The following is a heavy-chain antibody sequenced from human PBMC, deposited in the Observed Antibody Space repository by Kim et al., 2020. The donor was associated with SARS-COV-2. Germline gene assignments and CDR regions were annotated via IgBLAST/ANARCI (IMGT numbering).Heavy chain of an antibody. CDR2: GGSA. Sequence: GGSAYYAESVKGRFTISRDNSKNTLYLQMNRLRADDAAVYYCAINWNFDYWGQGALVTVSS. CDR3: AINWNFDY. J-gene: IGHJ4*02. V-gene: IGHV3-23*01. D-gene: IGHD1-1*01.